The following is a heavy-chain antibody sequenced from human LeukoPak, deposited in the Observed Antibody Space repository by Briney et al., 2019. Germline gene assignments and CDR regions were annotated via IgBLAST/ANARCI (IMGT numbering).Heavy chain of an antibody. V-gene: IGHV1-46*01. CDR1: GYTFTSYY. J-gene: IGHJ4*02. CDR2: INPSGGST. Sequence: ASVKVSCKASGYTFTSYYMHWVRQAPGQGLEWMGIINPSGGSTSYAQKFQGRVTMTRDMSTSTDYMELSSLRAEDTAVYYCAKDYSSGWYTFDYWGQGTLVTVSS. CDR3: AKDYSSGWYTFDY. D-gene: IGHD6-19*01.